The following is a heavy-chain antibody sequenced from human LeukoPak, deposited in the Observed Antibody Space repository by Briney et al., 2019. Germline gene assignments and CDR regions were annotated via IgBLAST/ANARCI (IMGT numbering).Heavy chain of an antibody. V-gene: IGHV4-38-2*01. D-gene: IGHD3-22*01. CDR1: GYSISSGYY. CDR3: ASMTYYYDSSGYYYEGNFDY. J-gene: IGHJ4*02. Sequence: PSETLSLTCAVSGYSISSGYYWGWIRQPPGTGLEWIGSIYYSGSTYYNPSLKSRVTISVDTSKNQFSLKLSSVTAADTAVYYCASMTYYYDSSGYYYEGNFDYWGQGTLVTVSS. CDR2: IYYSGST.